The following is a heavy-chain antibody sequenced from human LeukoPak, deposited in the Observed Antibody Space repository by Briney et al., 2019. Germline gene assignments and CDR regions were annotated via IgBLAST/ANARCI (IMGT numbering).Heavy chain of an antibody. V-gene: IGHV4-59*01. CDR1: GVFISNYY. CDR2: IYHSGST. Sequence: PSETLSLTCTVSGVFISNYYWGWIRQPPGKGLEWIGYIYHSGSTNYNPSLKSRVTLSVGTSKNQFSLRLTSVTAADTAVYYCARALRQQLFTGWFDPWGQGTLVTVSS. CDR3: ARALRQQLFTGWFDP. D-gene: IGHD6-13*01. J-gene: IGHJ5*02.